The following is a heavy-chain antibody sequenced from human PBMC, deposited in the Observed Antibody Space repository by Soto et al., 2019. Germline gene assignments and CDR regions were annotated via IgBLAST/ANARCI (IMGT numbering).Heavy chain of an antibody. J-gene: IGHJ4*02. Sequence: SVKVSCKASGGTFSSYAISWVRQAPGQGLEWMGGIIPIFGTANYAQKFQGRVTITADESTSTAYMELSSLRSEDTAVYYCAREGVTYYYDSSGFDYWGQGTRVTVSS. V-gene: IGHV1-69*13. CDR2: IIPIFGTA. CDR3: AREGVTYYYDSSGFDY. CDR1: GGTFSSYA. D-gene: IGHD3-22*01.